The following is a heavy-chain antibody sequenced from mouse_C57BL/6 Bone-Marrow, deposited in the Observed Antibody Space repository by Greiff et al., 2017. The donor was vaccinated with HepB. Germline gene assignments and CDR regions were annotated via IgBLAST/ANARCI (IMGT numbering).Heavy chain of an antibody. CDR2: IRSKSNNYAT. V-gene: IGHV10-1*01. Sequence: EVKLVESGGGLVQPKGSLKLSCAASGFSFNTYAMNWVRQAPGKGLEWVARIRSKSNNYATYYADSVKDRFTISRDDSESMLYLQMNNLKTEDTAMYYCVRHEDYYGSSHWYFDVWGTGTTVTVS. CDR1: GFSFNTYA. J-gene: IGHJ1*03. D-gene: IGHD1-1*01. CDR3: VRHEDYYGSSHWYFDV.